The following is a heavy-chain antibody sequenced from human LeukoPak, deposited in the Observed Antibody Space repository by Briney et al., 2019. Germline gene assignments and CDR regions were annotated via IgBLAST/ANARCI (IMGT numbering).Heavy chain of an antibody. CDR1: GFTFSSYA. J-gene: IGHJ4*02. CDR2: ISYDGSNK. V-gene: IGHV3-30*04. CDR3: ARLSGYDFEGSFDY. D-gene: IGHD5-12*01. Sequence: GGSLRLSCAASGFTFSSYAMHWVRQAPGKGLEWVAVISYDGSNKYYADSVKGRFTISRDNSKNTLYLQMNSLRAEDTAVYYCARLSGYDFEGSFDYWGQGTLVTVSS.